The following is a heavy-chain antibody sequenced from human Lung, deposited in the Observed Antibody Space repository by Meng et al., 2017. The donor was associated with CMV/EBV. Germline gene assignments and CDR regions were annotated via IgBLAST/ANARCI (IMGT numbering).Heavy chain of an antibody. CDR1: GFTFTTYF. CDR2: FNTTGDVT. J-gene: IGHJ4*03. V-gene: IGHV1-46*01. Sequence: QVQLVQPWAEVKKPGVSLKLSCETSGFTFTTYFMHWLRYAPGQGLQWMGLFNTTGDVTTYSARFQGRITLPGYTSTSTLYMELSSLTSDDTAVYYCAREMPMTCYFDQWGQGTLVTVSS. D-gene: IGHD3-22*01. CDR3: AREMPMTCYFDQ.